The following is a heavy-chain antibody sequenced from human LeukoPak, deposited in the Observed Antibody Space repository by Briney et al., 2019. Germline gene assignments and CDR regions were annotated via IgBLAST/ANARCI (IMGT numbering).Heavy chain of an antibody. V-gene: IGHV3-30-3*01. J-gene: IGHJ4*02. CDR2: IIYDGTNK. D-gene: IGHD3-22*01. CDR1: GFTFNTHC. CDR3: ARGYDSSGYYFDY. Sequence: GGSLRLSCAASGFTFNTHCMHWVRQAPGKGLEWVAVIIYDGTNKYYADSVKGRFTISRDNSRNTLYLQMNSLRAEDTAVYYCARGYDSSGYYFDYWGQGTLVTVSS.